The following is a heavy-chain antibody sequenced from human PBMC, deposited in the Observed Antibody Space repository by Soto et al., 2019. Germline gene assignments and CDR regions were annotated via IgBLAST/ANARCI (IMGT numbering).Heavy chain of an antibody. V-gene: IGHV3-23*01. J-gene: IGHJ6*01. CDR2: ISGSGGST. CDR3: AKGTNLGYCSSTICSHQYYYYYGMDV. Sequence: EVQLLESGGGLVQPGGSLRLSCAASGFTFSSYAMSWVRQAPGKGLEWVSAISGSGGSTYYADSVKGRFTISRDNSKNTLYLQMNSLRAEDTAVYYCAKGTNLGYCSSTICSHQYYYYYGMDVW. CDR1: GFTFSSYA. D-gene: IGHD2-2*01.